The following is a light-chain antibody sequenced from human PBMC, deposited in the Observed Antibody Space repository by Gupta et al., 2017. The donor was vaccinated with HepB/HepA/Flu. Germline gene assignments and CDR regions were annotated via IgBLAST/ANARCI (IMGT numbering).Light chain of an antibody. CDR1: QSINSY. J-gene: IGKJ1*01. Sequence: DIQMTQSPSSVSASIGDRVTITCRASQSINSYLNWYQQQPGKAPKFLIYAASSLQRGVPSRLSGSGSGTDFTLTISSLQPQDFATYYGQQTNSPPGTFGQATKVEIK. CDR3: QQTNSPPGT. CDR2: AAS. V-gene: IGKV1-39*01.